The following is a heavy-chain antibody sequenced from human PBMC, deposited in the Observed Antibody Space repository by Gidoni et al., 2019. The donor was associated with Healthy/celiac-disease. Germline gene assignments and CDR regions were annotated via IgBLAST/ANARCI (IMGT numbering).Heavy chain of an antibody. V-gene: IGHV1-2*04. CDR3: ARGIRADFWSGSPVYFQH. CDR1: GYTFTGYS. D-gene: IGHD3-3*01. Sequence: QVQLVQSGAEVKKPGASVKVSCTASGYTFTGYSMHWVRQAPGQGLEWMGWINPNSGGTNYAQKFQGWVTMTRDTSISTAYMELSRLRSDDTAVYYCARGIRADFWSGSPVYFQHWGQGTLVTVSS. J-gene: IGHJ1*01. CDR2: INPNSGGT.